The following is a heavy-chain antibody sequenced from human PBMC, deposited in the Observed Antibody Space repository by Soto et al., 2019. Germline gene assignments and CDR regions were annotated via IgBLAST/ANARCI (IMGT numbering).Heavy chain of an antibody. CDR3: SHLDLRGFSDYTHGWDV. CDR1: GFSLSSSGAG. Sequence: QVTVKESGPTLAKATQTLTLTCSFTGFSLSSSGAGVGWFRQSPGKALEWLALIYWNDEIRYSPSLASRLTLTKDISKDQLVLTLTNLGPVDTATYYCSHLDLRGFSDYTHGWDVW. V-gene: IGHV2-5*01. D-gene: IGHD4-17*01. CDR2: IYWNDEI. J-gene: IGHJ6*01.